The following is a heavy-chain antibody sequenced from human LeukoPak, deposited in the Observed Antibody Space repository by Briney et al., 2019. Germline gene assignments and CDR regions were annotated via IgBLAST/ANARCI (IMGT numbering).Heavy chain of an antibody. D-gene: IGHD2-2*01. CDR1: GFTVSSNY. V-gene: IGHV3-53*01. Sequence: PGGSLRLSCAASGFTVSSNYMSWVRQAPGKGLEWVSVIYSGGSTYYADSVKGRFTISRDNSKNTLYLQMNSLRAEDTAVYYCAIVPAARHDAFDIWGQGTMVTVSS. J-gene: IGHJ3*02. CDR2: IYSGGST. CDR3: AIVPAARHDAFDI.